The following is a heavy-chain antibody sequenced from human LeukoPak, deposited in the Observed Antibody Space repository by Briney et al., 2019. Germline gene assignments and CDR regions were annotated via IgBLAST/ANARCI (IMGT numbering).Heavy chain of an antibody. D-gene: IGHD3-22*01. J-gene: IGHJ4*02. V-gene: IGHV4-34*01. CDR1: GGSFSGYY. CDR3: ARLGYDSSGYYYGIDY. CDR2: INHSGST. Sequence: SETLSLTCAVYGGSFSGYYWSWIRQPPGKGLEWIGEINHSGSTNYNPSLKSRVTISVDTSKNQFSLKLSSVTAADTAVYYCARLGYDSSGYYYGIDYWGQGTLVTVSS.